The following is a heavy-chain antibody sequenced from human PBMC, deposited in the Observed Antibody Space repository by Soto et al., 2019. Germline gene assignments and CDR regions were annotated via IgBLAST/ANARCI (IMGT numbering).Heavy chain of an antibody. CDR2: ISSSSSYI. Sequence: RRLSCAASGFTFSSYSMNWVRQAPGKGLEWVSSISSSSSYIYYADSVKGRFTISRDNAKNSLYLQMNSLRAEDTAVYHCARDLKDYYDSSGYWYWGQGTLVTVSS. CDR3: ARDLKDYYDSSGYWY. CDR1: GFTFSSYS. J-gene: IGHJ4*02. V-gene: IGHV3-21*01. D-gene: IGHD3-22*01.